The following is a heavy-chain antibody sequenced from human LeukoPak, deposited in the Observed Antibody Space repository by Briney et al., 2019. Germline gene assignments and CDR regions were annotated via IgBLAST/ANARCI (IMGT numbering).Heavy chain of an antibody. V-gene: IGHV3-30*02. CDR3: AKDLTPAADGTYFDY. J-gene: IGHJ4*02. CDR1: GFTFRNYG. D-gene: IGHD6-13*01. CDR2: IRYDGSNK. Sequence: GGSLRLSCAASGFTFRNYGMHWVRQAPGKGLEWVAFIRYDGSNKYYADSVKGRLTISRDNSKNTLYLQMNSLRAEDTAVFYCAKDLTPAADGTYFDYWGQGTLVTVSS.